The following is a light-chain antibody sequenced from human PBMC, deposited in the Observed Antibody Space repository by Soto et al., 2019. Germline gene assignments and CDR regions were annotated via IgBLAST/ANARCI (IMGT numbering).Light chain of an antibody. CDR2: GAS. CDR1: QSVSSN. CDR3: QQYGSSPPIT. J-gene: IGKJ5*01. Sequence: EIVMTQSPATLSVSPVERATLSCRASQSVSSNLAWYQQEPGQAPRLLIYGASSRATGIPVRFSGSGSGTEFTLTISRLEPEDFAVYYCQQYGSSPPITFGQGTRLEI. V-gene: IGKV3-20*01.